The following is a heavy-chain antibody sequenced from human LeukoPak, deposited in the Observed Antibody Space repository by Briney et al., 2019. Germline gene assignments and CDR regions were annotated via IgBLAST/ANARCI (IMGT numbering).Heavy chain of an antibody. V-gene: IGHV3-23*01. CDR3: AKKGATTGDFDY. CDR1: GFTFSNFH. Sequence: GGSLRLSCAASGFTFSNFHMTWVRQAPGKGPEWVSAISGSDGDTYYADSVKGRFTISRDNSKNTLYLQMNSLRAEDTAVYYCAKKGATTGDFDYWGQGTLVTVSS. D-gene: IGHD1-26*01. CDR2: ISGSDGDT. J-gene: IGHJ4*02.